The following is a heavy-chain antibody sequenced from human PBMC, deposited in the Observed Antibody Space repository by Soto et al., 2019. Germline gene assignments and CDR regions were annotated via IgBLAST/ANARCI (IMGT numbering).Heavy chain of an antibody. D-gene: IGHD5-12*01. CDR2: IYSGGST. CDR1: GFTVSSNY. Sequence: GGSLRLSCAASGFTVSSNYMSWVRQAPGKGLEWVSVIYSGGSTYYADSVKGRFTISRDNSKNTLYLQMNSLRAEDTAVYYCARGLYSGYDVFDYWGQGTLVTVSS. CDR3: ARGLYSGYDVFDY. J-gene: IGHJ4*02. V-gene: IGHV3-66*01.